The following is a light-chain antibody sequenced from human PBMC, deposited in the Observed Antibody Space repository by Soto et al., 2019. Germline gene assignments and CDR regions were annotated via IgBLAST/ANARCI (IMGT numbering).Light chain of an antibody. CDR3: QQRHMWPIT. CDR2: DAY. Sequence: EVVLTQSPVPLSLSPGERATLSCRASQSFRGLLAWYQQKPGQAPRLLIYDAYNRATGIPPRFSGSGSGTDFPLTISSLEPEYSAVYYCQQRHMWPITFGQGTRLEIK. V-gene: IGKV3-11*01. J-gene: IGKJ5*01. CDR1: QSFRGL.